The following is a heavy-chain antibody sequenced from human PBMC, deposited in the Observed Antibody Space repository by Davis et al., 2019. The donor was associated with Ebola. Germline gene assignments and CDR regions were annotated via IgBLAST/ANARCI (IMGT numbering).Heavy chain of an antibody. CDR2: IWYDGSNK. Sequence: GESLKISCAASGFTFSSYAMSWVRQAPGKGLEWVAVIWYDGSNKYYADSVKGRFTISRDNTKNTLYLQMNSLRAEDTAVYYCARDHPDIVGVYNWFDPWGQGTLVTVSS. CDR3: ARDHPDIVGVYNWFDP. V-gene: IGHV3-33*08. CDR1: GFTFSSYA. J-gene: IGHJ5*02. D-gene: IGHD2-21*01.